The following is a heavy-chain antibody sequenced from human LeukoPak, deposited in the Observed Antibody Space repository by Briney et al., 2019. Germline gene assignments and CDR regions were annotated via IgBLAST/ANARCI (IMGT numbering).Heavy chain of an antibody. CDR3: ARGKELLRWPKSVDY. D-gene: IGHD4-23*01. Sequence: SETLSPTCTVSGGSMSSYYWSWIRQPAGKGLEWIGRFYAGGSTNYNPSLKSRVTMSVDTSKNQFSLKLSSVTAADTAVYYCARGKELLRWPKSVDYWGQGTLVTVSS. J-gene: IGHJ4*02. CDR1: GGSMSSYY. V-gene: IGHV4-4*07. CDR2: FYAGGST.